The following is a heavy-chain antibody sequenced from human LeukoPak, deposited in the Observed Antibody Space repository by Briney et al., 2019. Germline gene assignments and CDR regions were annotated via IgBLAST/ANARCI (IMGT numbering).Heavy chain of an antibody. CDR3: ARGYCSGGSCYVPFDI. CDR2: INYSGST. Sequence: PSETLSLTCTVSGGSISSSNYYWGWIRQPPGKGREWIASINYSGSTYYNPSLKSRVTISVDTSKNQFSLKLSSVTAADTAVYYCARGYCSGGSCYVPFDIWGQGTMVTVSS. V-gene: IGHV4-39*07. D-gene: IGHD2-15*01. J-gene: IGHJ3*02. CDR1: GGSISSSNYY.